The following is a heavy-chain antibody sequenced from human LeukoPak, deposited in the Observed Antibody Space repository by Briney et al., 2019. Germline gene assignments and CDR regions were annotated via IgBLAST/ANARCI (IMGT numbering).Heavy chain of an antibody. CDR3: ARGPVTGTTYFVGPGYRVFDY. Sequence: PSQTLSLTCTVSGGSISSGGYYWSWIRQPPGKGLEWIGEINHSGSTNYNPSLKSRVTISVDTSKNQFSLKLSSVTAADTAVYYCARGPVTGTTYFVGPGYRVFDYWGQGTLVTVSS. J-gene: IGHJ4*02. CDR2: INHSGST. CDR1: GGSISSGGYY. V-gene: IGHV4-30-2*01. D-gene: IGHD1-7*01.